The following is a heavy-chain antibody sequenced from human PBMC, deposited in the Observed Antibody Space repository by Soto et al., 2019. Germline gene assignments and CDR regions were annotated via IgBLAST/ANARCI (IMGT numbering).Heavy chain of an antibody. D-gene: IGHD2-2*01. CDR3: ARDRLVVVVPAAPYYYGMDV. CDR2: IYHSGST. J-gene: IGHJ6*02. CDR1: GGSISSGGYS. V-gene: IGHV4-30-2*01. Sequence: PSETLSLTCAVSGGSISSGGYSWSWIRQPPGKGLEWIGYIYHSGSTYYNPSLKSRVTISVDRSKNQFSLKLSSVTAADTAVYYCARDRLVVVVPAAPYYYGMDVWGQGTTVTVSS.